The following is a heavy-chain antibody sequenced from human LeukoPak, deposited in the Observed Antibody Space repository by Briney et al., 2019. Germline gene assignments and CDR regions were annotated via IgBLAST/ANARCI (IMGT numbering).Heavy chain of an antibody. Sequence: SETLSLTCTVSGGSISSSSYYWGWIRQPPGKGLEWIGSIYYSGSTYYNPSLKSRVTISVDTPKNQFSLKLSSVTAADTAVYYCARPTYYYDSSGSANDYWGQGTLVTVSS. CDR2: IYYSGST. V-gene: IGHV4-39*01. J-gene: IGHJ4*02. D-gene: IGHD3-22*01. CDR1: GGSISSSSYY. CDR3: ARPTYYYDSSGSANDY.